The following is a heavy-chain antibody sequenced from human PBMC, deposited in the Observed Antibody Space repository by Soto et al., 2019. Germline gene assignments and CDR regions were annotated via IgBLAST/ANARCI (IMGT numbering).Heavy chain of an antibody. CDR2: IIPIFGTA. V-gene: IGHV1-69*12. J-gene: IGHJ6*02. CDR3: ARGGAAAAVSGYGMDV. Sequence: QVQLVQSGAEVKKPGSSVKVSCKASGGTFSSYAISWVRQAPGQGLEWMGGIIPIFGTANYAQKFQGRVTITADESTRTAYMELSSLRSEDTAVYYCARGGAAAAVSGYGMDVWGQGTTVTVSS. CDR1: GGTFSSYA. D-gene: IGHD6-13*01.